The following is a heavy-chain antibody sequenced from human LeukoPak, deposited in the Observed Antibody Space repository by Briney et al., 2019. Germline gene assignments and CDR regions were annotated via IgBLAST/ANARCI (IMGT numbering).Heavy chain of an antibody. CDR2: IIPIFGTA. Sequence: ASVKVSCKASGGTFSSYAISWVRQAPGQGLEWMGGIIPIFGTANHAQKFQGRVTITADKSTSTAYMELSSLRSEDTAVYYCASWQMTTVTTLAFDIWGQGTMVTVSS. D-gene: IGHD4-17*01. J-gene: IGHJ3*02. V-gene: IGHV1-69*06. CDR3: ASWQMTTVTTLAFDI. CDR1: GGTFSSYA.